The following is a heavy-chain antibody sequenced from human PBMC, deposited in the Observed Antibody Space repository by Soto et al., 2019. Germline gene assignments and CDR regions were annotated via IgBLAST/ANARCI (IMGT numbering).Heavy chain of an antibody. CDR2: ISLYSDGT. CDR3: ARVVPGAEAWFGP. CDR1: GYTFSNYG. Sequence: QVQLVQSGGEVKRPGASVKVSCKTSGYTFSNYGITWVRQAPGQPLEWLGWISLYSDGTSYARKFRGRVSMTTDTSTTTAYMELRSLRSDDTAVYYCARVVPGAEAWFGPWGQGTLVTVSS. V-gene: IGHV1-18*01. J-gene: IGHJ5*02.